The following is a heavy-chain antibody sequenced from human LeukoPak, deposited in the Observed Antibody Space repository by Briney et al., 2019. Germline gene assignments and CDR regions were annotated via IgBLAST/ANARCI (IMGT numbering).Heavy chain of an antibody. CDR2: IYYSGST. Sequence: SETLSLTCTVSGGSISSSSYYWGWIRQPPGKGLEWIGSIYYSGSTYYNPSLKSRVTISVDTSKNQFSLKLSSVTAADTAVYYCARHGITMIVVANDAFDTWGQGTMVTVSS. V-gene: IGHV4-39*01. CDR3: ARHGITMIVVANDAFDT. CDR1: GGSISSSSYY. D-gene: IGHD3-22*01. J-gene: IGHJ3*02.